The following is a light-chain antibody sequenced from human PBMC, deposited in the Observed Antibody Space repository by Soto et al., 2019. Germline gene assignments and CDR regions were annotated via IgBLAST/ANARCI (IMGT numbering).Light chain of an antibody. J-gene: IGKJ2*01. CDR2: RAS. V-gene: IGKV3-15*01. CDR3: QQYNNWPLYA. CDR1: QSVTSN. Sequence: EIWMTQSPDTLSVSPGERATLACRASQSVTSNLAWYQQKPAQAPRLLIYRASTRATGIPARFSGSGSGTEFTLTISSLQSEDFAVYYCQQYNNWPLYAFGQGTKLEI.